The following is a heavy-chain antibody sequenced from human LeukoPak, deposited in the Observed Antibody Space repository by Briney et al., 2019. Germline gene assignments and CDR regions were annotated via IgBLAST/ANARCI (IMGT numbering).Heavy chain of an antibody. J-gene: IGHJ2*01. CDR3: ARVVVAATVWYFDL. V-gene: IGHV1-8*03. CDR2: MNPNSGNT. CDR1: GYTFTSYD. Sequence: ASVKVSCKASGYTFTSYDINWVRQATGQGLEWMGWMNPNSGNTGYAQKFQGRVTITRNTSISTAYMGLSSLRSEDTAVHYCARVVVAATVWYFDLWGRGTLVTVSS. D-gene: IGHD2-15*01.